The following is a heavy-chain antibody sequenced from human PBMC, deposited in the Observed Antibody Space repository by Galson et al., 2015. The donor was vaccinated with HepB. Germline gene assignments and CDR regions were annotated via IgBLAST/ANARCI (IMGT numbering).Heavy chain of an antibody. CDR1: GFTLSSYG. D-gene: IGHD4-17*01. Sequence: SLRLSCAASGFTLSSYGMHRVRQAPGKGLEWVAVIWYDGSNKYHADSVKGRFTISRDNSKNTLYLQMNSLRAEDTAVYYCARDHDYGDYIDYWGQGTLVTVSS. J-gene: IGHJ4*02. CDR2: IWYDGSNK. CDR3: ARDHDYGDYIDY. V-gene: IGHV3-33*01.